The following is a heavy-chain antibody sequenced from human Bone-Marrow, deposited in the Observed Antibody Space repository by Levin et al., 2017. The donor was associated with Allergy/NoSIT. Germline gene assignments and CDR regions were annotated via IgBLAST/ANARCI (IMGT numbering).Heavy chain of an antibody. CDR1: GGSISSSSYY. V-gene: IGHV4-39*01. Sequence: SETLSLTCTVSGGSISSSSYYWGWIRQPPGKGLEWIGSIYYSGSTYYNPSLKSRVTISVDTSKNQFSLKLSSVTAADTAVYYCARQSGYDFWSGYYGYFDYWGQGTLVTVSS. CDR3: ARQSGYDFWSGYYGYFDY. CDR2: IYYSGST. D-gene: IGHD3-3*01. J-gene: IGHJ4*02.